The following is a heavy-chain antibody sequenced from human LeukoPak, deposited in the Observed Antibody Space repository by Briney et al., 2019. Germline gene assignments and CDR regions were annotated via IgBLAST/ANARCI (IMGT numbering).Heavy chain of an antibody. CDR2: IIPILGIA. CDR1: GGTFSSYA. D-gene: IGHD4-17*01. Sequence: SVKVSCKASGGTFSSYAIGWVRQAPGQGLEWMGRIIPILGIANYAQKFQGRVTITADKSTSTAYMELSSLRSEDTAVYYCARDTGDPNWFDPWGQGTLVTVSS. J-gene: IGHJ5*02. CDR3: ARDTGDPNWFDP. V-gene: IGHV1-69*04.